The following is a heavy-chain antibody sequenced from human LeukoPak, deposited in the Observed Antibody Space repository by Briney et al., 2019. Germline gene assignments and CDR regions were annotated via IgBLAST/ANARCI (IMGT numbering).Heavy chain of an antibody. V-gene: IGHV3-66*01. D-gene: IGHD2-2*01. CDR3: AKDEWDIVVVPASILDY. J-gene: IGHJ4*02. CDR2: IYSGGST. Sequence: PGGSLRLSCAASGFTVSSNYMSWVRQAPGKGLEWVSVIYSGGSTYYADSVKGRFTISRDNSKNTLYLQMNSLRAEDTAVYYCAKDEWDIVVVPASILDYWGQGTLVTVSS. CDR1: GFTVSSNY.